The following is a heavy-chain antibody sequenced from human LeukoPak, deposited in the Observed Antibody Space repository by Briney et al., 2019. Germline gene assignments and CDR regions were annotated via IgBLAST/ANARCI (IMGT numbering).Heavy chain of an antibody. J-gene: IGHJ4*02. CDR2: IYYSGST. D-gene: IGHD5-18*01. CDR3: ARYSYGSYYFDY. Sequence: ASETLSLTCAVSGGSTSSYYWSWIRQPPGKGLEWIGYIYYSGSTNYNPSLKSRVTISVDTSKNQFSLKLSSVTAADTAVYYCARYSYGSYYFDYWGQGTLVTVSS. CDR1: GGSTSSYY. V-gene: IGHV4-59*01.